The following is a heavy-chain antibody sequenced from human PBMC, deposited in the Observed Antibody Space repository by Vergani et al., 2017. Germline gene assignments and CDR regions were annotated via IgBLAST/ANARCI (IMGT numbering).Heavy chain of an antibody. Sequence: DVQMVESGGGLVQPGGSLRLSCAASGFTFSSYWMSWIRQAPGEGLEWVANINQDGTDNYYVDSVKGRFTISRDNANNSLFLQMSSLRAEDTAVYYCATSRSLDYWGQGTLVTVSS. CDR1: GFTFSSYW. J-gene: IGHJ4*02. CDR3: ATSRSLDY. CDR2: INQDGTDN. V-gene: IGHV3-7*01.